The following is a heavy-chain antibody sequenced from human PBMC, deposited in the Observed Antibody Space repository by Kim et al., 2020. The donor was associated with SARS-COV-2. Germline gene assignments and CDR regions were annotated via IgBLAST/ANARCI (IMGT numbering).Heavy chain of an antibody. CDR1: GAAIRTFY. CDR3: ARDLGISGTDFHYFYGLDV. CDR2: VFHSGSP. J-gene: IGHJ6*01. V-gene: IGHV4-59*13. Sequence: SETLSLTCSVSGAAIRTFYWSWIRQAPGKGLEWIGYVFHSGSPKYNPSLKSRVTISLDTSKNQFSLTLKSVTAAETATYFCARDLGISGTDFHYFYGLDV. D-gene: IGHD1-26*01.